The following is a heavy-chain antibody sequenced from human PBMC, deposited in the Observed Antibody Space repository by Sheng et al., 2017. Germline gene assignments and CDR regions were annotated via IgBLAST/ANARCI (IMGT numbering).Heavy chain of an antibody. Sequence: QVQLVESGGGVVQPGRSLRLSCAASGFTFSSYAMHWVRQAPGKGLEWVAVISYDGSNKYYADSVKGRFTISRDNSKNTLYLQMNSLRAEDTAVYYCARDPLEINYYMDVWGKGTTVTVSS. J-gene: IGHJ6*03. CDR1: GFTFSSYA. V-gene: IGHV3-30-3*01. CDR3: ARDPLEINYYMDV. CDR2: ISYDGSNK.